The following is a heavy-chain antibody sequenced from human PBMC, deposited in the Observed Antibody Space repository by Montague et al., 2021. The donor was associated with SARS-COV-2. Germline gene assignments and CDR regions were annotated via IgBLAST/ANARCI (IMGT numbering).Heavy chain of an antibody. CDR2: VYYNGDI. V-gene: IGHV4-59*08. CDR3: ARGWAFDP. J-gene: IGHJ3*01. Sequence: SETRSLTCTVSGVSTASHYWTWLRQSPGKRPDWIGSVYYNGDIKYNPSLQSRVTISIDTSENQFSLRLNSVTAADTAVYFCARGWAFDPWGQGRLVTVSS. CDR1: GVSTASHY. D-gene: IGHD6-19*01.